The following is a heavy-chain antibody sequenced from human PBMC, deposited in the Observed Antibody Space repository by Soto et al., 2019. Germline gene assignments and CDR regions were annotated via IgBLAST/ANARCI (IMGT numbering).Heavy chain of an antibody. V-gene: IGHV4-39*01. CDR1: GGSISSSTYY. CDR3: TNSNWFDP. D-gene: IGHD3-10*01. CDR2: IYYSGST. J-gene: IGHJ5*02. Sequence: QLQLQESGPGLVKPSETRSLTCTVSGGSISSSTYYWGWIRQPPGKGLEWIGNIYYSGSTYYNPSRNSRVTVSVDTSENQFSLKLSSVTAADTAVYYCTNSNWFDPWGQGTLVTVSS.